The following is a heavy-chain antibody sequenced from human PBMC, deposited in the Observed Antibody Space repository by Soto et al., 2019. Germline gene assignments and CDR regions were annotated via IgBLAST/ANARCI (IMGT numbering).Heavy chain of an antibody. Sequence: GGSLRLSCAASGFTFSSYGMNWVRQAPGKGLEWVSGISGGGGSTYYADSVKGRFTISRDNSKNTLYLQVNSLRAEDTAIYFCAKDVYYDSSGYPHAFDIWGQGTMVTVSS. CDR3: AKDVYYDSSGYPHAFDI. J-gene: IGHJ3*02. CDR2: ISGGGGST. CDR1: GFTFSSYG. V-gene: IGHV3-23*01. D-gene: IGHD3-22*01.